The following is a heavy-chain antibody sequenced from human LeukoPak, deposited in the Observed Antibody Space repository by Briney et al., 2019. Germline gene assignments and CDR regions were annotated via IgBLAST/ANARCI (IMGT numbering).Heavy chain of an antibody. Sequence: PGGSLRLSCAASGFTFSSYEINWVRQAPGKGLEWVAYISSSGSTIYYADSVKGRFTISRDNAKNSLYLQMNSLRAEDTAVYYCVKGLSCSSTSCYVYFDYWGQGTLVTVSS. CDR3: VKGLSCSSTSCYVYFDY. D-gene: IGHD2-2*01. V-gene: IGHV3-48*03. CDR2: ISSSGSTI. J-gene: IGHJ4*02. CDR1: GFTFSSYE.